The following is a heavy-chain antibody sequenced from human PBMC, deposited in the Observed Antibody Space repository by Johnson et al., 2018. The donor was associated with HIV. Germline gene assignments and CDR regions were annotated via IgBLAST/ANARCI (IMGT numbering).Heavy chain of an antibody. V-gene: IGHV3-15*01. D-gene: IGHD3-22*01. Sequence: QLVESGGGLVQPGGSLKFSCAASGFTFSGSAMNWVRQASGKGLEWVGRIKSKTDGGTPDYAAPVKGRFTISRDNSKNTLYLQMNNLRAEDTAVYFCARDSYDSSGYPLSIFRIWGQGTLVIVSS. J-gene: IGHJ3*02. CDR3: ARDSYDSSGYPLSIFRI. CDR2: IKSKTDGGTP. CDR1: GFTFSGSA.